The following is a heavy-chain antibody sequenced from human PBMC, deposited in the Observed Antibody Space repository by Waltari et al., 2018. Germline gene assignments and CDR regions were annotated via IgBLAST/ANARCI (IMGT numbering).Heavy chain of an antibody. CDR1: GYTLTELS. CDR3: ATGPLARYGSGSYDAFDI. J-gene: IGHJ3*02. V-gene: IGHV1-24*01. CDR2: VDPEDGET. Sequence: QVQLVQSGAEVKKPGASVKVSCKVSGYTLTELSMHWVRQAPGKGLEWMGGVDPEDGETIYAQKFQGRVTMTEDTSTDTAYMELSSLRSEDTAVYYCATGPLARYGSGSYDAFDIWGQGTMVTVSS. D-gene: IGHD3-10*01.